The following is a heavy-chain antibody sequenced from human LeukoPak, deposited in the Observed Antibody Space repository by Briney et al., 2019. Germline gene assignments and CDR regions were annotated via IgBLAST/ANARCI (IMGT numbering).Heavy chain of an antibody. V-gene: IGHV1-18*01. CDR2: ISAYNGNT. J-gene: IGHJ5*02. Sequence: GASVKVSCKASGYTFTSYGISWVRQAPGQGLEWMGWISAYNGNTNYAQKLQGRVTMTTDTSTSTAYMELRSLRSDDTAVYYCARGHRDQLANNWFDPWGQGTLVTVSS. CDR3: ARGHRDQLANNWFDP. D-gene: IGHD2-2*01. CDR1: GYTFTSYG.